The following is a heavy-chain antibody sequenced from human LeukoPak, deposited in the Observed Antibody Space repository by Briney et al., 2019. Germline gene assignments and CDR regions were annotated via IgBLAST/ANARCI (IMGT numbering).Heavy chain of an antibody. CDR2: IYSGGRT. CDR1: GITVSSND. D-gene: IGHD3-22*01. CDR3: ARVLGIVVVNGAFDI. J-gene: IGHJ3*02. V-gene: IGHV3-53*01. Sequence: QPGGSLRLSCTASGITVSSNDMCWVRQAPGKGLEWISLIYSGGRTDYADSVKGRFTISRDNSKNTLYLQMNSLRAEDTAVYYCARVLGIVVVNGAFDIWGQGTMVTVSS.